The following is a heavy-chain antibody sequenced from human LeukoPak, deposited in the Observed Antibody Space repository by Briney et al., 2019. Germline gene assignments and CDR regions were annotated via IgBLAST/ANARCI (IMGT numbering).Heavy chain of an antibody. CDR3: ARLSGSFDM. J-gene: IGHJ3*02. V-gene: IGHV3-23*01. CDR1: GFTFTNYA. CDR2: FGGGAA. Sequence: PGGSLRLSCAASGFTFTNYAMAWVRQAPGEGLEWVSAFGGGAAYYADSVKGRFTVSRDNSKKTLYLQLNSMRADDTAVYYCARLSGSFDMWGQGTMVTVSS. D-gene: IGHD3-10*01.